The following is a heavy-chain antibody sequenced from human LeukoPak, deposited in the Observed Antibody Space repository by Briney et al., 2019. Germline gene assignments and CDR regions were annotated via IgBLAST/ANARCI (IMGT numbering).Heavy chain of an antibody. J-gene: IGHJ3*02. V-gene: IGHV3-7*01. D-gene: IGHD1-1*01. CDR3: ARDGELEMDAFDI. Sequence: PGGSLRLSCAASGFTFSSYWMSWVRQAPGKGLEWVANIKQDGSEKYYVDSVKGRFTISRDNAKNSLYLQMNSLRAEDTAVYYCARDGELEMDAFDIWGQGTMVTVSS. CDR1: GFTFSSYW. CDR2: IKQDGSEK.